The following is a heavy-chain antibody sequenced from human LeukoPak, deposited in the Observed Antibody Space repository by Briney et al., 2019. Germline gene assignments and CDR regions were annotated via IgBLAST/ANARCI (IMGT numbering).Heavy chain of an antibody. CDR3: AKGVVWLRLGEAIDY. J-gene: IGHJ4*02. CDR2: ISGSGGST. Sequence: GGSLRLSCAASGFTFSSYGMSWVRQAPGKGLEWVSAISGSGGSTYYADSVKGRFTISRDNSKNTLYLQMNSLRAEDTAVYYCAKGVVWLRLGEAIDYWGQGTLVTVSS. CDR1: GFTFSSYG. V-gene: IGHV3-23*01. D-gene: IGHD3-16*01.